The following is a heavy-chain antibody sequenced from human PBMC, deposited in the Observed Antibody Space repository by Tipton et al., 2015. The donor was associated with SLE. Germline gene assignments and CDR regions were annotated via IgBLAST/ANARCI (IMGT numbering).Heavy chain of an antibody. V-gene: IGHV3-30*04. CDR1: GFTFSSYA. Sequence: SLRLSCAASGFTFSSYAMHWVRQAPGKGLEWVAVISYDGSNKYYADSVKGRFTISRDNSKNTLYLQMNSLRAEDTAVYYCARGFLYDGFQVWGQGTLVTVSS. J-gene: IGHJ1*01. CDR2: ISYDGSNK. D-gene: IGHD2-2*02. CDR3: ARGFLYDGFQV.